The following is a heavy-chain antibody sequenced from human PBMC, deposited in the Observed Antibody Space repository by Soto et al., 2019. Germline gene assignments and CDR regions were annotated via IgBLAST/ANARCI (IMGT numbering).Heavy chain of an antibody. V-gene: IGHV3-23*01. D-gene: IGHD6-13*01. CDR3: ARRGPGTYFDY. CDR2: VSGSGGSA. Sequence: EVQLLESGGGLVQPGGSLRLSCAASGFTFSSYAMRWVRQAPGKGLEWVSAVSGSGGSAYYADSVKGRFTISRDNSKNTLYLQMNSLRAEDTAVYYCARRGPGTYFDYWGQGTLVTVSS. CDR1: GFTFSSYA. J-gene: IGHJ4*02.